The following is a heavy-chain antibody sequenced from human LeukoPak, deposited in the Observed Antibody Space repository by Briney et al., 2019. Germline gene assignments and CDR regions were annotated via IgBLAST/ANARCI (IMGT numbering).Heavy chain of an antibody. J-gene: IGHJ5*02. CDR1: GGSISSSSYY. CDR3: ARGARQWLVSRNWFDP. V-gene: IGHV4-39*07. CDR2: IYYSGST. D-gene: IGHD6-19*01. Sequence: SETLSLTCTVSGGSISSSSYYWGWIRQPPGKGLEWIGSIYYSGSTNYNPSLESRVTISVDTSKNQFSLKLSSVTAADTAVYYCARGARQWLVSRNWFDPWGQGTLVTVSS.